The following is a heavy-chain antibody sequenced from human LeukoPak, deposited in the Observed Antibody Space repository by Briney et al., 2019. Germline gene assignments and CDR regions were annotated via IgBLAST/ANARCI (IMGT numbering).Heavy chain of an antibody. D-gene: IGHD6-13*01. J-gene: IGHJ4*02. V-gene: IGHV3-7*01. CDR1: GFTFSSYW. CDR3: ARGRVAAAGTWDY. Sequence: GGSLRLSCAASGFTFSSYWMSWVRQAPGKELEWVASIKQDGSEKYYVDSVKGRFTISRDNAKNSLYLQMNSLRAEDTAVYYCARGRVAAAGTWDYWGQGTLVSVSS. CDR2: IKQDGSEK.